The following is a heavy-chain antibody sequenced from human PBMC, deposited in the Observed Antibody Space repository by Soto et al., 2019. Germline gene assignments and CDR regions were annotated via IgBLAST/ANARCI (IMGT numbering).Heavy chain of an antibody. J-gene: IGHJ4*02. CDR1: GSTVIYDY. CDR3: VAKGGHCNGRHCPYFDY. V-gene: IGHV3-66*01. CDR2: LYRGGDT. D-gene: IGHD2-15*01. Sequence: GGSLRLSCAVSGSTVIYDYMSWVRQAPGNGLEWVSVLYRGGDTYYADSVKGRFAMSRDNSKGTLFLQMDSLRAEDTAVYYCVAKGGHCNGRHCPYFDYWGPGTLVTVSS.